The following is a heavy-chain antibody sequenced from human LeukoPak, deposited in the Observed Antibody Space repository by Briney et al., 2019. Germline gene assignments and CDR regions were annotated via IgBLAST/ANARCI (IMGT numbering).Heavy chain of an antibody. D-gene: IGHD4-17*01. CDR1: GGSISSYY. CDR3: ARVSGDYSLYYYYYYLDV. V-gene: IGHV4-4*07. Sequence: SETLSLTSTVSGGSISSYYWSWIRQPAGKGLEWIGRIYTGGSTNYNPSLKSRVTMSVDTSKNQFSLKLSSVAAADTAVYYCARVSGDYSLYYYYYYLDVWGKGTTVTVSS. CDR2: IYTGGST. J-gene: IGHJ6*03.